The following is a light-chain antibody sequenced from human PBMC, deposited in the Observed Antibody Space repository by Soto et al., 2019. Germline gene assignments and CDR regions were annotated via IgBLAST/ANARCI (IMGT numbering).Light chain of an antibody. Sequence: IVLTQSPCTLSLSPGERATLSCRASQSVSSSYLAWYQQKPGQAPRLLIYGASSRATGIPDRFSGSGSGTDFTLTISRLEPEDFAVYYCQQYKTFGQGTMVDIK. J-gene: IGKJ1*01. CDR1: QSVSSSY. V-gene: IGKV3-20*01. CDR3: QQYKT. CDR2: GAS.